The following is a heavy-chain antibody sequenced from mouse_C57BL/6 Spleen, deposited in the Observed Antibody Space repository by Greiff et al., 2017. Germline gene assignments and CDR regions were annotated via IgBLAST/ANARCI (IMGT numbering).Heavy chain of an antibody. V-gene: IGHV2-2*01. Sequence: VMLVESGPGLVQPSQSLSITCTVSGFSLTSYGVHWVRQSPGKGLEWLGVIWSGGSTDYNAACISRLSISKDNSKSQVFFKMNSLQADDTAIYYCARKRDYGSSFYAMDYWGQGTSVTVSS. CDR1: GFSLTSYG. CDR3: ARKRDYGSSFYAMDY. CDR2: IWSGGST. J-gene: IGHJ4*01. D-gene: IGHD1-1*01.